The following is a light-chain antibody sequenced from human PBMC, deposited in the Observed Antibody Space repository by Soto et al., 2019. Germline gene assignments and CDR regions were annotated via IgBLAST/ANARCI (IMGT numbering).Light chain of an antibody. CDR3: LHAASFPIS. CDR1: QFIKSH. J-gene: IGKJ5*01. V-gene: IGKV1-12*01. Sequence: DIQLTQSPSSVSASVGDRVTITCRANQFIKSHLVWYQQKPGKAPDLLIYLASTLHSGVPSRFSGSGFGTDFNLTINSLQPEDVGTYFCLHAASFPISFGPGTRLE. CDR2: LAS.